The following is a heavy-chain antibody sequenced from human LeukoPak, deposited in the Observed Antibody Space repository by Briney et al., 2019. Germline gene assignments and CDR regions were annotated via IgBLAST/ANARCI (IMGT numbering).Heavy chain of an antibody. V-gene: IGHV3-9*01. CDR1: GFTFDNSA. D-gene: IGHD4-17*01. J-gene: IGHJ3*02. Sequence: ESGGSLRLSCAASGFTFDNSAMHWVRQPPGKGLEWVSGLSWDSGDKVYADSVGGRFTISRDNAKNSLYLQMNSLRAEDTALYYCARRGTTGAFDIWGQGTMVTVSS. CDR3: ARRGTTGAFDI. CDR2: LSWDSGDK.